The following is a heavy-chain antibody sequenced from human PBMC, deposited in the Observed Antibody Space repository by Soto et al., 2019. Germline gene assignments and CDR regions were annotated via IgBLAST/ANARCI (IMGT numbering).Heavy chain of an antibody. J-gene: IGHJ4*02. CDR3: ARAMTLVGAPAKGDF. V-gene: IGHV3-74*01. CDR1: GFTCNTHC. D-gene: IGHD1-26*01. Sequence: LRLCYRASGFTCNTHCRHWVLKAPGKGLVWVSRINSDGSITDYADSVKGRFSISRDNPRNTLYLQMNSLSPEDTAVYYCARAMTLVGAPAKGDFWGQGTLVTVSS. CDR2: INSDGSIT.